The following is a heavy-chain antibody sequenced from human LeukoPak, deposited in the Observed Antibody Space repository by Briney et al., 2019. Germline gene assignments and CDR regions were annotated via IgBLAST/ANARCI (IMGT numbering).Heavy chain of an antibody. V-gene: IGHV3-30*02. CDR2: IRYDGSNK. CDR1: GFTFSSYG. D-gene: IGHD3-22*01. Sequence: GGSLRLSCAASGFTFSSYGMHWVRQAPGKGLEWVAFIRYDGSNKYYADSVKGRFTISRDNSKNTLYLQMNSLRSEDTAVYYCARELRYYDSSGYYYGYWGQGTLVTVSS. J-gene: IGHJ4*02. CDR3: ARELRYYDSSGYYYGY.